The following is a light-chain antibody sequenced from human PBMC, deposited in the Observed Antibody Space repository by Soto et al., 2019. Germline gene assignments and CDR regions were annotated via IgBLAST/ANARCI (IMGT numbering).Light chain of an antibody. Sequence: SLLPQPPSASGSPGQSVTISCTGTSSDVGGYNYVSWYQQHPGKAPKLMIYEVSKRPSGVPDRFSGSKSGNTASLTVSGLQAEDEADYYCSSYVGSNNFVFGTGTKVTVL. J-gene: IGLJ1*01. CDR2: EVS. V-gene: IGLV2-8*01. CDR1: SSDVGGYNY. CDR3: SSYVGSNNFV.